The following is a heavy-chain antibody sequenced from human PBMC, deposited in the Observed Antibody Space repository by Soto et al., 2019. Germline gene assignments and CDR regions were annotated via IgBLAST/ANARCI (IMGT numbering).Heavy chain of an antibody. Sequence: GSLRLSCAGCGGNVSSYRLYWVRQAPGKGLEWVSSISRSAGNTYYADSVKGRFTISRDNAKNSMYLQMNSLRAEDTAVYYCARDQVPGLDAFDIWGQGTMVTVS. CDR3: ARDQVPGLDAFDI. CDR2: ISRSAGNT. CDR1: GGNVSSYR. J-gene: IGHJ3*02. V-gene: IGHV3-21*01.